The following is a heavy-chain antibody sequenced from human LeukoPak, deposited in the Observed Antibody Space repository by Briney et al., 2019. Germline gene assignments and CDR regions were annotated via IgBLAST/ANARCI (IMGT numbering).Heavy chain of an antibody. CDR1: GGTFSSYA. V-gene: IGHV1-69*06. Sequence: ASVKVSCKASGGTFSSYAISWVRQAPGQGLEWTGGIIPIFGTANYAQKFQGRVTTTADKSTSTAYMELSSLRSEDTAVYYCARSEHYDFWSGYNYYYYMDVWGKGTTVTVSS. CDR2: IIPIFGTA. J-gene: IGHJ6*03. CDR3: ARSEHYDFWSGYNYYYYMDV. D-gene: IGHD3-3*01.